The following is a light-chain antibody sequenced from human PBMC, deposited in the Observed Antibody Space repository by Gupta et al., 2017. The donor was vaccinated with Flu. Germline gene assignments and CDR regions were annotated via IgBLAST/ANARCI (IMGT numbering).Light chain of an antibody. J-gene: IGLJ1*01. V-gene: IGLV3-21*02. CDR3: QVWDGTGDQYV. CDR1: NIGGKT. Sequence: SYVVTQPPSVSVAPGQPTRITCVGDNIGGKTVNWYQQKPGQAPVLVVYDDSDRPSGIPERFSGSNYGNTATLTISGVEAGDEADYYCQVWDGTGDQYVFGTGTAVTVL. CDR2: DDS.